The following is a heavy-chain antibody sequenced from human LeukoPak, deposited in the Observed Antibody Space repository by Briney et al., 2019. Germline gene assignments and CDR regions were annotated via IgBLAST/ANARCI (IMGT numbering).Heavy chain of an antibody. CDR2: ISWEGGST. Sequence: GGSLRLSWAASGFTFDDYAMHWVRQAPGKGLEWVSLISWEGGSTYYADSVKGRLTISRDNSKNSLYLQMNSLRAEDTALYYCAKDMGGVYCSGGSCYSNWFAPWGQGTLVTVSS. J-gene: IGHJ5*02. CDR1: GFTFDDYA. V-gene: IGHV3-43D*04. CDR3: AKDMGGVYCSGGSCYSNWFAP. D-gene: IGHD2-15*01.